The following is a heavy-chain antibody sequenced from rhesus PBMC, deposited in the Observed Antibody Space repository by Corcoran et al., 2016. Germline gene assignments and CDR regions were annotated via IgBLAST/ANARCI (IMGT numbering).Heavy chain of an antibody. J-gene: IGHJ5-1*01. CDR2: IPYSGCT. D-gene: IGHD3-16*01. CDR3: AREWGGSCRFDV. V-gene: IGHV4-122*02. CDR1: GGSISSGYYY. Sequence: QVQLQESGPGLVKPSETLSLTCAVSGGSISSGYYYWSWIRKPPGKGLEWIGYIPYSGCTSYNPSLKSRVTSSRYTAKNQFSLKLSSVTASDTAVYYCAREWGGSCRFDVWAPGVLVTVSS.